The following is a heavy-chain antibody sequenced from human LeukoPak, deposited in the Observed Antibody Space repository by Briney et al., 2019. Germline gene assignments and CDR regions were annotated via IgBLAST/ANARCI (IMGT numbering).Heavy chain of an antibody. CDR3: ARRDRAKGYNWFDP. V-gene: IGHV4-39*01. Sequence: KPSETLSLTCTVSGGSISSSSYYWGWIRQPPGKGLEWIGSIYYSGSTYYNPSLKSRVTTSVDTSKNQFSLKLSSVTAADTAVYYCARRDRAKGYNWFDPWGQGTLVTVSS. CDR2: IYYSGST. CDR1: GGSISSSSYY. J-gene: IGHJ5*02.